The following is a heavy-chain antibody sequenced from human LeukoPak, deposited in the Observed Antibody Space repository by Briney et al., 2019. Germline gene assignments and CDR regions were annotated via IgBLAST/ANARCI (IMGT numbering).Heavy chain of an antibody. CDR2: ISYNGSNK. CDR3: AKPYNYGVRGVHFDY. D-gene: IGHD4-17*01. V-gene: IGHV3-30*18. CDR1: AFTFSSYD. Sequence: GSLRLSCTGSAFTFSSYDMHWVRKAPGKGLEWVAIISYNGSNKYYADSVKGRFTISRDNSKNTLYLEMNSLRAEDTAVYYCAKPYNYGVRGVHFDYWGQGTLVTVSS. J-gene: IGHJ4*02.